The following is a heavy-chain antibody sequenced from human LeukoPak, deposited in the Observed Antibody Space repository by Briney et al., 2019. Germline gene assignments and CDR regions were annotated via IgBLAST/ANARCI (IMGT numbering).Heavy chain of an antibody. D-gene: IGHD5-12*01. J-gene: IGHJ4*02. V-gene: IGHV3-33*06. CDR3: AKGGYSGYDLPFDY. Sequence: GGSLRLSCAASGFTFSSYGMHWVRQAPGKGLEWVAVIWYDGSNKYYADSAKGRFTISRDNSKNTLYLQMNSLRAEDTAVYYCAKGGYSGYDLPFDYWGQGTLVTVSS. CDR2: IWYDGSNK. CDR1: GFTFSSYG.